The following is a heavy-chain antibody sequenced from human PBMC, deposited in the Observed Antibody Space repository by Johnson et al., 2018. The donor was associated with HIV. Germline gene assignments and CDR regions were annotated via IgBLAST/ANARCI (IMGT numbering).Heavy chain of an antibody. J-gene: IGHJ3*01. CDR1: GFTFSSYW. V-gene: IGHV3-20*04. CDR2: INWNGGST. CDR3: ARVVPYAFDL. Sequence: VQLVESGGGLVQPGGSLRLSCAASGFTFSSYWMSWVRQAPGKGLEWVSGINWNGGSTGYADSVKGRFTVSRDNAKKSLYLQMNSLRAEDTAVYFCARVVPYAFDLWGQGTMVTVSS. D-gene: IGHD6-6*01.